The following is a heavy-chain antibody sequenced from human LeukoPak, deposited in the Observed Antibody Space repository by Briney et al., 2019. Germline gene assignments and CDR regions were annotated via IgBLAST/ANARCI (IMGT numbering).Heavy chain of an antibody. D-gene: IGHD1-26*01. CDR3: ARKPTAYAYDI. V-gene: IGHV1-18*01. Sequence: ASVTVSCKASGYTFTSYGISWVRPAPGQGLEWMGWISAYNGNTHYAQNLQGRVTMTTDTSTTTAYMELRSLRSDDTAVYFCARKPTAYAYDIWGQGTMVTVSS. J-gene: IGHJ3*02. CDR2: ISAYNGNT. CDR1: GYTFTSYG.